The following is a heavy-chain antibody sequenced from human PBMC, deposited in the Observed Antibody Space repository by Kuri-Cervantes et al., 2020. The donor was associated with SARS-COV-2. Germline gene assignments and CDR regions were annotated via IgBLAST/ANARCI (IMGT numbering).Heavy chain of an antibody. Sequence: ASVKVSCKASGYTFTSYGISWVRQAPGQGLEWMGWISAYNGNTNYAQKLQGRVTMTTDTSTSKAYMELRSLRSDDTAVYYCAREGVVVVPAAIGVGALPFGPALYYYYYMDVWGKGTTVTVSS. V-gene: IGHV1-18*01. J-gene: IGHJ6*03. D-gene: IGHD2-2*01. CDR3: AREGVVVVPAAIGVGALPFGPALYYYYYMDV. CDR1: GYTFTSYG. CDR2: ISAYNGNT.